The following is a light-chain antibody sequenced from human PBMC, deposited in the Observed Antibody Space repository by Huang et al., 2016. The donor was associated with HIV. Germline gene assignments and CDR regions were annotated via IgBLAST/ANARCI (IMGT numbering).Light chain of an antibody. V-gene: IGKV3-20*01. J-gene: IGKJ1*01. CDR3: QQYGTSTST. CDR1: QSVSSSH. Sequence: EIVLTQSPGTLSLSPGERATLSCRASQSVSSSHLAWYQQKAGQSPRLLIYGASSRASGTPNRFSGSGCGTDFTLTISRLDPEDFAVYYCQQYGTSTSTFGQGTRVEVK. CDR2: GAS.